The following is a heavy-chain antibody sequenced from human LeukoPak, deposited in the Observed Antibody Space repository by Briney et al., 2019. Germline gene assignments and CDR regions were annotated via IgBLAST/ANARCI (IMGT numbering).Heavy chain of an antibody. Sequence: SETLSLTCTVSGGSISSYYWSWIRQPPGKGLEWIGYIHYSGSTNYNPSLKSRVTISVDTSKNQFSLKLSSVTAADTAVYYCARSASYDRTGYSYVDYWGQGTLVTVSS. CDR1: GGSISSYY. D-gene: IGHD3-22*01. CDR3: ARSASYDRTGYSYVDY. J-gene: IGHJ4*02. CDR2: IHYSGST. V-gene: IGHV4-59*01.